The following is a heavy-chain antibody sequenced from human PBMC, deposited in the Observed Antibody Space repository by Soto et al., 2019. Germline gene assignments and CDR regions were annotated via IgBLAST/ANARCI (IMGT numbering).Heavy chain of an antibody. V-gene: IGHV3-15*01. J-gene: IGHJ4*02. D-gene: IGHD2-2*01. CDR2: IKNKPDGGTV. CDR3: ATGLVAYCSSNSCYDFDY. CDR1: GFSFNKAW. Sequence: EVQLVESGGGLLKPGGSLRLSCAASGFSFNKAWMNWVRQAPGKGLEWVGRIKNKPDGGTVDYAAPVNGRFTISRDDSKNTLYLQMDSLQTEDTAVYYCATGLVAYCSSNSCYDFDYWGQGTLVTVSS.